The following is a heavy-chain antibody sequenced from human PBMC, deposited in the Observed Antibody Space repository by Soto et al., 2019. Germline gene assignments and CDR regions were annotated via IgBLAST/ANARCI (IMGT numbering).Heavy chain of an antibody. CDR2: ISAYNGNT. J-gene: IGHJ5*02. CDR1: GYTFTSYG. V-gene: IGHV1-18*01. D-gene: IGHD4-4*01. CDR3: ARKVTYSRPNPYNWFDP. Sequence: QVQLVQSGAEVKKPGASVKVSCKASGYTFTSYGISRVRQATGQGLEWMGWISAYNGNTNYAQKLQGRVTMTTDTSTSTAYMELRSLRSDDTAVYYCARKVTYSRPNPYNWFDPWGQGTLVTVSS.